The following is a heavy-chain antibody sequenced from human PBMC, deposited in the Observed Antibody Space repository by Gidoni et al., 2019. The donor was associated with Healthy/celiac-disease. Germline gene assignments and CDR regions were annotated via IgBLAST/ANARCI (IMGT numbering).Heavy chain of an antibody. J-gene: IGHJ4*02. Sequence: EVQLLESGGGLVQPGGSLRLSCAASGFTFSSYAMSWVRQAPGKGLEWVSAISGSGGSTYYADSVKGRFTISRDNSKNTLYLQMNSLRAEDTAVYYCAKVFDCGGDCRYPQGRYFDYWGQGTLVTVSS. D-gene: IGHD2-21*01. CDR2: ISGSGGST. CDR1: GFTFSSYA. CDR3: AKVFDCGGDCRYPQGRYFDY. V-gene: IGHV3-23*01.